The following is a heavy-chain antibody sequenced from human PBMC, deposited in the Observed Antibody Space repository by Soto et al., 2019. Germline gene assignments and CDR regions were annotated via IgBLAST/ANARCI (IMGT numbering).Heavy chain of an antibody. J-gene: IGHJ4*02. Sequence: GSLLVSCADSGFSFSSYEMNWVRQAPGKGLEWVSYISSSGSTIYYADSVKGRFTISRDNAKNSLYLQMNSLRAEDTAVYYCARHIAAAYWPQGTLVTVS. CDR3: ARHIAAAY. D-gene: IGHD2-15*01. CDR2: ISSSGSTI. V-gene: IGHV3-48*03. CDR1: GFSFSSYE.